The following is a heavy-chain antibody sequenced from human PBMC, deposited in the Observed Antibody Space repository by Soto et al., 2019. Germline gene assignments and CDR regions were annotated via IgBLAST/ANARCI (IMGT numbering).Heavy chain of an antibody. Sequence: ESGGGMVQPGRSLRLSCAASGFTFSSYAMHWVRQAPGKGLEWVAVISYDGSNKYYADSVKGRFTISRDNSKNTLYLQMNSLRAEDTAVYYCARDYYRFNSGYGFSMDVWGQGTTVTVSS. CDR1: GFTFSSYA. J-gene: IGHJ6*02. D-gene: IGHD5-12*01. CDR2: ISYDGSNK. V-gene: IGHV3-30-3*01. CDR3: ARDYYRFNSGYGFSMDV.